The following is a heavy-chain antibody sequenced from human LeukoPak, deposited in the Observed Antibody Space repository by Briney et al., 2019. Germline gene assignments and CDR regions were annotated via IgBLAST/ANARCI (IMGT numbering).Heavy chain of an antibody. CDR1: GFTFSSYA. J-gene: IGHJ4*02. CDR2: ISGSGGST. Sequence: GGSLRLSCAASGFTFSSYAMGWVRQAPGKGLEWVSAISGSGGSTYYADSVKGRFTISRDNSKNTLYLQMKSLRAEDTAEYYCAKQQKAAAGEFDYWGQGTLVTVSS. V-gene: IGHV3-23*01. D-gene: IGHD6-13*01. CDR3: AKQQKAAAGEFDY.